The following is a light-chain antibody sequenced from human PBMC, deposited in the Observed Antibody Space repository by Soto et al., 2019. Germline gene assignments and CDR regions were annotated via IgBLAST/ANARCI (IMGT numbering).Light chain of an antibody. CDR3: QQYGRT. CDR2: GAS. Sequence: DIVLTQSPGTLSLSPGDRATLSCRASQSVSSYFAWYQQQPGQAPRLLIYGASSRATGIPDRFSGSGSGTDFTLTISRLEPEDSAVYYCQQYGRTFGGGTKVDIK. V-gene: IGKV3-20*01. J-gene: IGKJ4*01. CDR1: QSVSSY.